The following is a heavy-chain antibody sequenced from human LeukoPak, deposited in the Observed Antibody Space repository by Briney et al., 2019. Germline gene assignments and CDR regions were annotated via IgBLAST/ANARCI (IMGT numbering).Heavy chain of an antibody. CDR2: INPNSGGT. D-gene: IGHD3-10*01. V-gene: IGHV1-2*02. CDR3: ARAGYYYGSGSYSGNYYYYYMDV. Sequence: ASVKVSCKASGYTFTDYYMHWVRQAPGQGLEGMGWINPNSGGTGYAQKFQGRVTMTRDTSISTAYMELSRLKSDDTAVYYCARAGYYYGSGSYSGNYYYYYMDVWGKGTTVTISS. CDR1: GYTFTDYY. J-gene: IGHJ6*03.